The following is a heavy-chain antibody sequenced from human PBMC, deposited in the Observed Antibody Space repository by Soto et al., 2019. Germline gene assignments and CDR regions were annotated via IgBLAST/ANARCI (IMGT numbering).Heavy chain of an antibody. CDR2: IIPILGIA. D-gene: IGHD6-19*01. Sequence: QVQLVQSGAEVKKPGSSVKVSCKASGGTFSSYTISWVRQAPGQGLEWMGRIIPILGIANYAQKFQGRVTNTADKPTSTAYMELSSLRSEDTAVYYCAREPGMAVAGSRSDYWGQGTLVTVSS. V-gene: IGHV1-69*08. CDR1: GGTFSSYT. CDR3: AREPGMAVAGSRSDY. J-gene: IGHJ4*02.